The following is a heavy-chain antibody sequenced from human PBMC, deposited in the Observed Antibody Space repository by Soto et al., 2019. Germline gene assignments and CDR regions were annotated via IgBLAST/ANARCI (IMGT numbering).Heavy chain of an antibody. CDR3: ARDWGIAVAAFDY. CDR1: GFTFSSYW. CDR2: IKQDGSEK. Sequence: GGSLRLSCAASGFTFSSYWMSWVRQAPGKGLEWVANIKQDGSEKYYVDSVKGRFTISRDNAKNSLYLQMNSLRAEDTAVYYCARDWGIAVAAFDYWGQGTLVTVSS. V-gene: IGHV3-7*03. D-gene: IGHD6-19*01. J-gene: IGHJ4*02.